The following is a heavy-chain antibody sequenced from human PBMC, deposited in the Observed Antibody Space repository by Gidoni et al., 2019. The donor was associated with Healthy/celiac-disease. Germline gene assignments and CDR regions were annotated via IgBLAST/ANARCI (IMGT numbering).Heavy chain of an antibody. J-gene: IGHJ4*02. Sequence: EVQLVQSGAAVKKPGESLTLSCKGSGYSFTSYWICWWRQMPGKGLEWVGIIYPGDSDTRYSPSFQGQVTISADKSISTAYLQWSSLKAADTAMYYCARGGYSYGYGYYFDYWGQGTLVTVSS. CDR3: ARGGYSYGYGYYFDY. V-gene: IGHV5-51*03. CDR1: GYSFTSYW. D-gene: IGHD5-18*01. CDR2: IYPGDSDT.